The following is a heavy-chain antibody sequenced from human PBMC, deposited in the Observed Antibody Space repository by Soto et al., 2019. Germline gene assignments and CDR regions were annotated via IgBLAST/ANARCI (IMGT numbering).Heavy chain of an antibody. CDR3: ARDVTDFWSGHEGMDV. D-gene: IGHD3-3*01. CDR2: IYYSGST. Sequence: TLSLTCTVSGGSISNGGYYWTWIRQHPGKGLEWIGYIYYSGSTYYNPSLKSRVTISVDTSKNQFSLKLTSVTAADTAVYYCARDVTDFWSGHEGMDVWGQGTTVTVSS. CDR1: GGSISNGGYY. V-gene: IGHV4-31*03. J-gene: IGHJ6*02.